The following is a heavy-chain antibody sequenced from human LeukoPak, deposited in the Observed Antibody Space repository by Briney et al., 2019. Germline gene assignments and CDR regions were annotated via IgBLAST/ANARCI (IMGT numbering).Heavy chain of an antibody. D-gene: IGHD6-13*01. Sequence: GGSLRLSCAASGFTFSSYAMHWVRQAPGKGLEWVAVISYDGSNKYYADSVKGRFTISRDNSKNTLYLQMNSLRAEDTAVYYCARHPVWGSAAAGRYYMDVWGKGTTVTVSS. CDR3: ARHPVWGSAAAGRYYMDV. V-gene: IGHV3-30-3*01. CDR1: GFTFSSYA. CDR2: ISYDGSNK. J-gene: IGHJ6*03.